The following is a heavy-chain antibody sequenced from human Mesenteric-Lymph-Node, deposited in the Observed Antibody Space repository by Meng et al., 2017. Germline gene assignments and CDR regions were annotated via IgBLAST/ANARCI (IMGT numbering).Heavy chain of an antibody. CDR2: TSHSGST. CDR3: ASSDYYRSDY. CDR1: GGSISRSDW. J-gene: IGHJ4*02. V-gene: IGHV4-4*02. D-gene: IGHD3-22*01. Sequence: VPVPESGPGLVKPAETLSLTCSVSGGSISRSDWWSWVRQPPGKGLEWIGETSHSGSTNYSPSLKSRVTISLDKSKNQLSLKLNSVTAADTAVYYCASSDYYRSDYWGQGTLVTVSS.